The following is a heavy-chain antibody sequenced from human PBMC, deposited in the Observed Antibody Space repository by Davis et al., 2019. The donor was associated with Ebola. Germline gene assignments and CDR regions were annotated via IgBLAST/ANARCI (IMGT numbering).Heavy chain of an antibody. CDR3: ASRSGNYYYAFEI. D-gene: IGHD1-26*01. J-gene: IGHJ3*02. CDR1: GFTFSSYA. Sequence: PGGSLRLSCAASGFTFSSYAMSWVRQAPGKGLEWVSVISGSGATTYYADSVKGRFTISRDNSKNTLYLQMNSLRTEDTDVYYCASRSGNYYYAFEIWGQGTMVTVSS. V-gene: IGHV3-23*01. CDR2: ISGSGATT.